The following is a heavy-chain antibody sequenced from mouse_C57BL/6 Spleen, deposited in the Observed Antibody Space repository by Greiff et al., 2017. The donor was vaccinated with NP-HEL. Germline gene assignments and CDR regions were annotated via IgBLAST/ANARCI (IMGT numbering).Heavy chain of an antibody. J-gene: IGHJ3*01. CDR2: IDPENGDT. CDR1: GFNIQDDY. CDR3: TTVTGIWFAY. Sequence: EVQLQQSGAELVRPGASVKLSCTASGFNIQDDYMHWVKQRPEQGLEWIGWIDPENGDTEYASKFQGKATITADTSSNTAYLQLSSLTSEDTAVYYCTTVTGIWFAYWGQGTLVTVSA. V-gene: IGHV14-4*01. D-gene: IGHD4-1*01.